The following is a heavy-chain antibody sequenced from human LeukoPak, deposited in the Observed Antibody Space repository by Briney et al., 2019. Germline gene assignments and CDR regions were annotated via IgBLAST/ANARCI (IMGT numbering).Heavy chain of an antibody. CDR3: ARLAVAGTYYFDY. CDR2: IYYSGST. J-gene: IGHJ4*02. Sequence: SETLSLTCTVSGDSISSSSSYWGWIRQPPGKGLEWIGSIYYSGSTYYNTSLKSRVTISVDTSKNQFSLKLNSVTAADTAVYFCARLAVAGTYYFDYWGQGTLVTVSS. D-gene: IGHD6-19*01. V-gene: IGHV4-39*01. CDR1: GDSISSSSSY.